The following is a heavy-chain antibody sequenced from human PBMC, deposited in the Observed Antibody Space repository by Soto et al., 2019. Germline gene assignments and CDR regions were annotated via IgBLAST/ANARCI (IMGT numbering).Heavy chain of an antibody. CDR3: ARDRPDTYCGGDCPLGYYYHGMDV. Sequence: QVQLVQSVTELKKPGASVSLSCKASGFTFTNYYFNWVRQSPGEGLQWMGIINPSNGFTSYSQKFQDRVTITTDTSTNTVYMEVRSLRCEDTAVYFCARDRPDTYCGGDCPLGYYYHGMDVWGQGTAVTVSS. CDR1: GFTFTNYY. D-gene: IGHD2-21*02. CDR2: INPSNGFT. J-gene: IGHJ6*02. V-gene: IGHV1-46*01.